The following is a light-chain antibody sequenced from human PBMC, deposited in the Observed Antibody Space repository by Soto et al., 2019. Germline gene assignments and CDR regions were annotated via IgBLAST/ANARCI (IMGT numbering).Light chain of an antibody. J-gene: IGKJ1*01. CDR1: QSVSSS. CDR2: DAS. CDR3: HQCYSSRT. Sequence: EIVLTQSPPTLSLSPGERATLSCRASQSVSSSLAWYQQKPGQAPRLLIYDASNRATGIPARFSGSGSGTDFTLTISSLEPEDFAVYYCHQCYSSRTFGQGTKVDI. V-gene: IGKV3-11*01.